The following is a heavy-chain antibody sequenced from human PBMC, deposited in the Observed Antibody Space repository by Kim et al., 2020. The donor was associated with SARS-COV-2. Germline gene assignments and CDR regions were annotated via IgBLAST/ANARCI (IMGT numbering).Heavy chain of an antibody. V-gene: IGHV1-24*01. CDR2: GET. D-gene: IGHD3-22*01. J-gene: IGHJ4*02. Sequence: GETSYAQKFQGRVTMTEDTSTDTAYMELSSLRSEDTAVYYCATGAMMFDYWGQGTLVTVSS. CDR3: ATGAMMFDY.